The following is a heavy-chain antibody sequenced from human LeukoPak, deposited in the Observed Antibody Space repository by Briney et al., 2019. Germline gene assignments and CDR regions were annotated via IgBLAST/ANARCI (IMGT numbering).Heavy chain of an antibody. D-gene: IGHD6-25*01. CDR2: MNPNNGDS. CDR3: ARTTSFTASGYDY. Sequence: SVKASPTASRYTPTNYLINSVRQATGQGLEGMGWMNPNNGDSGYAQKFQGRVTITRDTSVSTSYMELRSLRSDDTAVYFCARTTSFTASGYDYWGQGTLVTVSS. J-gene: IGHJ4*02. V-gene: IGHV1-8*03. CDR1: RYTPTNYL.